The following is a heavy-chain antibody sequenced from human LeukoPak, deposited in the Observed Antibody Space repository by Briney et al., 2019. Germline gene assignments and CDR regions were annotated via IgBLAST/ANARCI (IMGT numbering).Heavy chain of an antibody. Sequence: SVKVSCKASGYTFSGYHMHWVRQAPGQGLEWMGRIIPILGIANYAQKFQGRVTITADKSTSTAYMELSSLRSEDTAVYYCARDFGGGKSEYSSGWPDYWGQETLVTVSS. CDR3: ARDFGGGKSEYSSGWPDY. CDR1: GYTFSGYH. V-gene: IGHV1-69*04. CDR2: IIPILGIA. D-gene: IGHD6-19*01. J-gene: IGHJ4*02.